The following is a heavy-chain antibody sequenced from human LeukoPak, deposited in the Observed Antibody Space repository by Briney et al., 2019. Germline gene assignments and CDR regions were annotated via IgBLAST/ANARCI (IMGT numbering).Heavy chain of an antibody. V-gene: IGHV4-39*01. CDR2: IYYSGST. D-gene: IGHD6-19*01. J-gene: IGHJ4*02. CDR3: ARRPLYSSGWTRGPFDY. Sequence: SETLSLTCTVSGGSISSSSYYWGWIRQPPGKGLEWIGSIYYSGSTYYNPSLKSRVTISVDTAKNQFSLKLSSVTAADTAVYYCARRPLYSSGWTRGPFDYWGQGTLVTVSS. CDR1: GGSISSSSYY.